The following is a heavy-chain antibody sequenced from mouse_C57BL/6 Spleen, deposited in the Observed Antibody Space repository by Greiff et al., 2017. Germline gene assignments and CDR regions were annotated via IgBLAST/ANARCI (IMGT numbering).Heavy chain of an antibody. D-gene: IGHD1-1*01. J-gene: IGHJ1*03. CDR1: GYTFTSYW. Sequence: VQLQQPGAELVKPGASVKMSCKASGYTFTSYWITWVKQRPGQGLEWIGDIYPGSGSTNYNEKFKSKDTLTVDTSSSTAYMQLSSLTSEDSAVYYCAREGITTGRYFDVWGTGTTVTVAS. CDR3: AREGITTGRYFDV. V-gene: IGHV1-55*01. CDR2: IYPGSGST.